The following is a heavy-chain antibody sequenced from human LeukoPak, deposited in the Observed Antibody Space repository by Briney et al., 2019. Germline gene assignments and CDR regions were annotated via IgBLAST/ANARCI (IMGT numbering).Heavy chain of an antibody. CDR3: AKDASNYLSNWFDP. D-gene: IGHD4-11*01. Sequence: GGSLRLSCAASGFTFSSYAMSWVRQAPGKGLEWVSAISGSGDSTYYADSVKGRFTISRDNSKNTLYLQMNSLRAEDTAIYYCAKDASNYLSNWFDPWGQGTPVTVSS. CDR2: ISGSGDST. V-gene: IGHV3-23*01. J-gene: IGHJ5*02. CDR1: GFTFSSYA.